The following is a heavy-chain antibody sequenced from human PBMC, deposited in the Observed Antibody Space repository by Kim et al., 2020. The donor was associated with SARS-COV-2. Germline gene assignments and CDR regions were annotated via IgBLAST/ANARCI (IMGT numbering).Heavy chain of an antibody. D-gene: IGHD3-10*01. V-gene: IGHV3-23*01. Sequence: YADAVKGRFTISRDKSKNTLYLQMNSLRAEDTAVYYCAKLSYYGSGMDVWGQGTTVTVSS. CDR3: AKLSYYGSGMDV. J-gene: IGHJ6*02.